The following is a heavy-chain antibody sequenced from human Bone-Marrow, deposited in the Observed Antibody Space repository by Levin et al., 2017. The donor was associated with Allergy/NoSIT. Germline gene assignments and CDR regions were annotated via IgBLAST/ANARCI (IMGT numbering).Heavy chain of an antibody. D-gene: IGHD2-21*02. J-gene: IGHJ3*02. CDR2: INPNSGGT. Sequence: ASVKVSCKASGYTFTGYYMHWVRRAPGQGLEWMGWINPNSGGTNYAQKFQGRVTMTRDTSISTVYMELSGLRSDDTAVYYCTRREYCGGDCRGLAFDIWGQGTMVTVSS. CDR3: TRREYCGGDCRGLAFDI. V-gene: IGHV1-2*02. CDR1: GYTFTGYY.